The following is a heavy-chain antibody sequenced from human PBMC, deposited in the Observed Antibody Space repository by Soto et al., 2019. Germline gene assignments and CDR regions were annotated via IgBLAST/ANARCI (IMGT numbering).Heavy chain of an antibody. D-gene: IGHD2-2*03. J-gene: IGHJ4*02. CDR3: ARGWIDASPRPY. CDR1: GFTFSTYW. Sequence: GGSLRLSCAASGFTFSTYWMHWVRQAPGKGLVWVSRINGEGEGSSTTFADSVKGRFTISRDNAKNTLYLEMNSLRVEDTAVYYCARGWIDASPRPYWGQGTQVTVSS. V-gene: IGHV3-74*01. CDR2: INGEGEGSST.